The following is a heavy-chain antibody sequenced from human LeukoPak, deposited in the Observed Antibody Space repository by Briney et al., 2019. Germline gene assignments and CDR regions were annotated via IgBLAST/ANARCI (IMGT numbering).Heavy chain of an antibody. J-gene: IGHJ6*03. V-gene: IGHV3-7*01. Sequence: GGSLRLSCAASGFTFINYAMSWVRQAPGKGLEWVANIKQDGSEKYYVDSVKGRFTISRDNAKNSLYLQMNSLRAEDTAVYYCARDHCSSTSCYTNYYYMDVWGKGTTVTVSS. CDR1: GFTFINYA. CDR2: IKQDGSEK. D-gene: IGHD2-2*02. CDR3: ARDHCSSTSCYTNYYYMDV.